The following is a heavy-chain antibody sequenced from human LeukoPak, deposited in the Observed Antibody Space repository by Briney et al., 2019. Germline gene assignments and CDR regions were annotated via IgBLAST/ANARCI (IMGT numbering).Heavy chain of an antibody. V-gene: IGHV4-34*01. CDR3: ARGRGYDILTGYYHYYFDY. Sequence: SETLSLTCTVSGGSISGYYWSWIRQPPGKGLEWIGEINHSGSTNYNPSLKSRVTISVDTSKNQFSLKLSSVTAADTAVYYCARGRGYDILTGYYHYYFDYWGQGTLVTVSS. D-gene: IGHD3-9*01. CDR1: GGSISGYY. CDR2: INHSGST. J-gene: IGHJ4*02.